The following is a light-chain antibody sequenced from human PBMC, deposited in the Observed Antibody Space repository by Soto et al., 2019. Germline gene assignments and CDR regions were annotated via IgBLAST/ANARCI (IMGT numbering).Light chain of an antibody. CDR1: QGISSY. V-gene: IGKV1-9*01. Sequence: DIQLTQSPSFLSASVGDRVTITCRASQGISSYLAWYQQKPGKAPKLLIYAASTLQSGVPSRFSGSGSGTEFTLTISDLQAEDVAVYYCQQSYSSPLTFGGGTKVEIK. J-gene: IGKJ4*01. CDR3: QQSYSSPLT. CDR2: AAS.